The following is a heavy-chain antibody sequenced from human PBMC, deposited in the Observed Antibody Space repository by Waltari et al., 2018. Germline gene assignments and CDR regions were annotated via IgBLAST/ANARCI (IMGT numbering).Heavy chain of an antibody. V-gene: IGHV1-2*02. Sequence: QVQLVQSGAEVKKPGASVKVSCKTSGYTFTGYYMYWVRQAPGQGLEWMGWINPYSGGTAYAQKFQGRVTLTRDTSISTAYMELSSLRSEDTAVYYCATATWELLYWGQGTLVTVSS. J-gene: IGHJ4*02. D-gene: IGHD1-26*01. CDR1: GYTFTGYY. CDR2: INPYSGGT. CDR3: ATATWELLY.